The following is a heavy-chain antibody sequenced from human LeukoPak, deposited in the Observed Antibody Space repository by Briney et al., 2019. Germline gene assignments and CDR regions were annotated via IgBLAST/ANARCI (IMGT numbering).Heavy chain of an antibody. D-gene: IGHD1-26*01. CDR2: ISAYNGNT. CDR1: GYTFATSG. V-gene: IGHV1-18*01. Sequence: ASVKVSCKASGYTFATSGISWVRQAPGQGLEWMGWISAYNGNTNYAAKFQGRFTMTTDTSASTAYMELRSLRSDDTAVYYCATGATYSGSYYWGQGTLVTVSS. CDR3: ATGATYSGSYY. J-gene: IGHJ4*02.